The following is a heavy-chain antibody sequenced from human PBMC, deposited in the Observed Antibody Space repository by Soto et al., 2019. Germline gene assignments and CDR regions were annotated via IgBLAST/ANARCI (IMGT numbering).Heavy chain of an antibody. Sequence: VQSGAAVKKPGASVKVSCKTSGYPFTEFDINWVRQAPGQGLEWMGWMNTNTGNTGYAQKFQGRVTMTRNTSISRAYMELRKLRSDDTKAYYCARKAHFFGGHAGYRGERTLVTVTS. CDR3: ARKAHFFGGHAGY. CDR2: MNTNTGNT. J-gene: IGHJ4*02. D-gene: IGHD3-3*01. CDR1: GYPFTEFD. V-gene: IGHV1-8*01.